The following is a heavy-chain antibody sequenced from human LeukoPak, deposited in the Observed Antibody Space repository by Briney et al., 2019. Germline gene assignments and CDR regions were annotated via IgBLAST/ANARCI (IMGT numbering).Heavy chain of an antibody. CDR1: GYTFTSYG. CDR3: ARISESSGWYRGFDY. V-gene: IGHV1-18*01. D-gene: IGHD6-19*01. J-gene: IGHJ4*02. Sequence: ASVKVSCKASGYTFTSYGISWVRQAPGQGLEWMGWISAYNGNTNYAQKLQGRVTMTTDTSTSTAYMELRSLRSDDTAVYYCARISESSGWYRGFDYWGQGTLVTVSS. CDR2: ISAYNGNT.